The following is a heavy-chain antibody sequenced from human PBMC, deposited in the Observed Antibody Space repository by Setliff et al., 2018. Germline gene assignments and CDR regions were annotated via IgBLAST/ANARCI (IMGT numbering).Heavy chain of an antibody. V-gene: IGHV3-7*01. J-gene: IGHJ6*03. Sequence: GGSLRLSCAASGFTFINYWMSWVRQAPGTGLEWLANIKQDGSEKFYVDSVKGRFTISRDNAKNSLYLQMDSLRAEDTAVYYCARCGGDHCCPLYQYYMDVWGKGTTVTVSS. CDR2: IKQDGSEK. CDR3: ARCGGDHCCPLYQYYMDV. CDR1: GFTFINYW. D-gene: IGHD2-21*02.